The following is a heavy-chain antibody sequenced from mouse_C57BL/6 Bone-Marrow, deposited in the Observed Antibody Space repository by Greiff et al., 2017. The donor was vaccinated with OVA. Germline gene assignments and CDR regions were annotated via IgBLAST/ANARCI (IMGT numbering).Heavy chain of an antibody. D-gene: IGHD3-3*01. V-gene: IGHV1-26*01. J-gene: IGHJ2*01. Sequence: EVKLQQSGPELVKPGASVKISCKASGYTFTDYYMNWVKQSHGKSLEWIGDINPNNGGTSYNQKFKGKATLTVDKSSSTAYMELRSLTSEDSAVYYCARRAPDFDYWGQGTTLTVSS. CDR1: GYTFTDYY. CDR2: INPNNGGT. CDR3: ARRAPDFDY.